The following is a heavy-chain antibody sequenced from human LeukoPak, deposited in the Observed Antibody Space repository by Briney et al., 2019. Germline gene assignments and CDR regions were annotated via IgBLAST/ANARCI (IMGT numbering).Heavy chain of an antibody. CDR1: GFTFSDYY. Sequence: GGSLRLSCVASGFTFSDYYINWVRQAPGKGLEWVSSISDSGDTRDYADSLKGRFTISRDNTKNSVYLQMNSLRAEDTAVYYCAARFDYWGQGTLVTVSS. CDR3: AARFDY. J-gene: IGHJ4*02. CDR2: ISDSGDTR. V-gene: IGHV3-69-1*01.